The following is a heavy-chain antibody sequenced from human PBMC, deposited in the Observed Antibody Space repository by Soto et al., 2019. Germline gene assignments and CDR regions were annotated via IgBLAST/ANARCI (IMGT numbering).Heavy chain of an antibody. V-gene: IGHV3-49*03. Sequence: GGSLRLSCTASGFTFGDYAMSWFRQAPGKGLEWVGFIRSKAYGGTTEYAASVKGRFTISRDDSKSIAYLQMNSLKTEDTAVYYCTREKDTAMVYYYYGMDVWGQGTTVTVSS. CDR1: GFTFGDYA. CDR3: TREKDTAMVYYYYGMDV. J-gene: IGHJ6*02. CDR2: IRSKAYGGTT. D-gene: IGHD5-18*01.